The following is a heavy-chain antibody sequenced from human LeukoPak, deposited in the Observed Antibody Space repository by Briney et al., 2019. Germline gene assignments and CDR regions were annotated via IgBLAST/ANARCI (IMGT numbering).Heavy chain of an antibody. Sequence: GGSLRLSCTASGFTFGDYAMSWVRQAPGKGLEWVGFIRSKAYGGTTEYAASVKGRFTISRDDSKSIAYLQMNSLKTEDTAVYYCTRDRSVAGTRIFDYWGQGTLVTVSS. D-gene: IGHD6-19*01. CDR2: IRSKAYGGTT. V-gene: IGHV3-49*04. CDR1: GFTFGDYA. CDR3: TRDRSVAGTRIFDY. J-gene: IGHJ4*02.